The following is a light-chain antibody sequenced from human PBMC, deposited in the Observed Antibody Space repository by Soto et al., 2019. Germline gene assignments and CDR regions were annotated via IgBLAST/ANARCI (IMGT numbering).Light chain of an antibody. Sequence: QAVVTQASSFSVSPGGTVTLTCGLISGSVSTANNPNWYQQTPGQAPRTLIYSTSTRSSGVPDRFSGSILGNKAALTITGAQADNESEYYCALFMGNGISVFGTGTKLTVL. CDR2: STS. CDR3: ALFMGNGISV. V-gene: IGLV8-61*01. CDR1: SGSVSTANN. J-gene: IGLJ1*01.